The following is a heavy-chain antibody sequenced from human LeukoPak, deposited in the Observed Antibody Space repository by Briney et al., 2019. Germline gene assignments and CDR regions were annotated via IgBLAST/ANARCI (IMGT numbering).Heavy chain of an antibody. CDR2: ISYDGSNK. Sequence: QTGGSLRLSCAASGFTFSSYAIHWVRQAPGKGLEWVAVISYDGSNKYYADSVKGRFTISRDNSKNTLYLQMNSLRAEDTAVYYCAKRGTVTTFGHCDYWGQGTLVTVSS. CDR3: AKRGTVTTFGHCDY. V-gene: IGHV3-30*04. D-gene: IGHD4-17*01. J-gene: IGHJ4*02. CDR1: GFTFSSYA.